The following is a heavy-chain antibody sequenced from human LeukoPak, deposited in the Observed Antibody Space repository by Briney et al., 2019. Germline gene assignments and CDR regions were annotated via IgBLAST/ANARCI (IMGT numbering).Heavy chain of an antibody. V-gene: IGHV3-30-3*01. CDR3: ARDVPGAATLTNWFDP. CDR1: GFTFSSYA. CDR2: ISYDGSNK. Sequence: GRSLRLSCAASGFTFSSYAMHWVRQAPGKGLEWVAVISYDGSNKYYADSVKGRFTISRDNSKNTLYLQMNSLRAEDTAVYYCARDVPGAATLTNWFDPWGQGTLVTAPS. J-gene: IGHJ5*02. D-gene: IGHD2-15*01.